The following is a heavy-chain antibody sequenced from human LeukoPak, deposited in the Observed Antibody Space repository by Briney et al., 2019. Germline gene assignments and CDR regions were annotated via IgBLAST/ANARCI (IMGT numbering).Heavy chain of an antibody. V-gene: IGHV1-2*02. CDR3: ARDPTDGSSWYGDY. J-gene: IGHJ4*02. Sequence: ASVKVSCKASGYTFTGYYMHWLRQAPGQGLEWMGWINPNSGGTNYAQKFQGRVTMTRDTSISTAYMELSRLRSDDTAVYYCARDPTDGSSWYGDYWGQGTLVTVSS. D-gene: IGHD6-13*01. CDR1: GYTFTGYY. CDR2: INPNSGGT.